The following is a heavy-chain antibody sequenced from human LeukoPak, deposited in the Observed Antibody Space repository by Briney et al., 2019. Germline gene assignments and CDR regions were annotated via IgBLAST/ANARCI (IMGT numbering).Heavy chain of an antibody. CDR1: GLTFGNSW. CDR3: ARVSGLGMNEYYQH. Sequence: GGSLRLSCEASGLTFGNSWMHWVRQAPGKGLVRVSRINNEGTTISYADSVKGRFTISRDNAKNTLYLQMNSLRAEDTAVYYCARVSGLGMNEYYQHWGQGTLVTVAS. V-gene: IGHV3-74*01. D-gene: IGHD3-10*01. CDR2: INNEGTTI. J-gene: IGHJ1*01.